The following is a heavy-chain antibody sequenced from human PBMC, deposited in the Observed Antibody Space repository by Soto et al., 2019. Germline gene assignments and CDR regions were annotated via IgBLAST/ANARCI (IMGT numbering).Heavy chain of an antibody. Sequence: GGSLRLSCAASGFTFSSYAMSWVRQAPGKGLEWVSAISGSGGSTYYADSVKGRFTISRDNSKNTLYLQMNSLRAEDTAVYYCAKKGAIGWLRLGSYFDYWGQGTLVTVSS. CDR3: AKKGAIGWLRLGSYFDY. D-gene: IGHD5-12*01. CDR1: GFTFSSYA. CDR2: ISGSGGST. V-gene: IGHV3-23*01. J-gene: IGHJ4*02.